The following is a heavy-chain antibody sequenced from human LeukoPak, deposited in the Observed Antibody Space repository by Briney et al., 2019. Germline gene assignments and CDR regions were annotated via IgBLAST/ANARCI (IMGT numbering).Heavy chain of an antibody. CDR2: IIPIFGTA. CDR3: ASFHHYYDSSTSFDY. CDR1: GGTFSSYA. D-gene: IGHD3-22*01. V-gene: IGHV1-69*06. J-gene: IGHJ4*02. Sequence: GASVKVSCKASGGTFSSYAISWVRQAPGQGLEWMGGIIPIFGTANYAQKFQGRVTITADKSTSTAYMELSSLRSEDTAVYYCASFHHYYDSSTSFDYWGQGTLVTVSS.